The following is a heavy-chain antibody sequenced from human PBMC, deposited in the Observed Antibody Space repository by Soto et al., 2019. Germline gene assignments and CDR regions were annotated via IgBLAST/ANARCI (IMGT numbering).Heavy chain of an antibody. CDR2: VYYTGST. D-gene: IGHD3-22*01. V-gene: IGHV4-59*01. J-gene: IGHJ4*02. CDR3: ARGRTVRNYADDSSDYFYFFDY. Sequence: SETLSLTCTVSGDSISTFYWGWMRQSPGKELEWIGYVYYTGSTNYNPSLKSRVTISVDRSKNQFSLKLTSADAADTAVYYCARGRTVRNYADDSSDYFYFFDYWGQGTQVTVSS. CDR1: GDSISTFY.